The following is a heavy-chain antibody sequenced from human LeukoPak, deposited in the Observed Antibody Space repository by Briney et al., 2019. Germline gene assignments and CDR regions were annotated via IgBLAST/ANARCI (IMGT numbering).Heavy chain of an antibody. CDR1: GFTFSDAC. CDR2: IKRKTEGGTT. J-gene: IGHJ3*01. CDR3: TKRGSNDRRTFDL. D-gene: IGHD4/OR15-4a*01. Sequence: GGSLRLSCAASGFTFSDACMNWVPQAPGKGLEWVGRIKRKTEGGTTDYAAPVKGRFTISRDDSENTLYLQMNSLKTEDTAVYYCTKRGSNDRRTFDLWGQGTMVTVSS. V-gene: IGHV3-15*01.